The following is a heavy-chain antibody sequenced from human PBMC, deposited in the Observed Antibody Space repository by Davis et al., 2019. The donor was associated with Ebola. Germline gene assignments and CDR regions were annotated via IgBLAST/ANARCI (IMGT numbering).Heavy chain of an antibody. J-gene: IGHJ6*02. CDR2: ISSSSSTI. V-gene: IGHV3-48*02. D-gene: IGHD3-10*01. CDR3: ARAALWFGELLLYYGMDV. Sequence: PGGSLRLSCAASGFTFSSYSMNWVRQAPGKGLEWVSYISSSSSTIYYADSVKGRFTISRDNAKNSLYLQMNSLRDEDTAVYYCARAALWFGELLLYYGMDVWGQGTTVTVSS. CDR1: GFTFSSYS.